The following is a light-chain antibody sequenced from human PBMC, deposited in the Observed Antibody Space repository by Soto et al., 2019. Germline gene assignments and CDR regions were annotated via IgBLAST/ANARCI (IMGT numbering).Light chain of an antibody. CDR3: QQYNNWPLLT. Sequence: ILMTQSPATLSVSPGERATLSCRASQSVSSNLAWYQQKPGQAPRLLIYGASTRATGIPARFSGSGSGTEFTLTISSLQSEDFAVYYCQQYNNWPLLTFGQGTRLEIK. J-gene: IGKJ5*01. CDR1: QSVSSN. CDR2: GAS. V-gene: IGKV3-15*01.